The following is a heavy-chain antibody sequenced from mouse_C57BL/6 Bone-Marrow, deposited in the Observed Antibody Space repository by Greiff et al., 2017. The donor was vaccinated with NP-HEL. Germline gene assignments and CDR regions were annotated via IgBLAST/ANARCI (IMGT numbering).Heavy chain of an antibody. D-gene: IGHD2-4*01. CDR2: IDPNSGGT. J-gene: IGHJ3*01. Sequence: QVQLQQSGAELVKPGASVKLSCKASGYTFTSYWMHWVKQRPGRGLEWIGRIDPNSGGTKYTEKFKSKATLTVDKPSSIAYMQLSRQTDEESADYCGARGGGLRCRFAYWGQGTLVTVSA. V-gene: IGHV1-72*01. CDR3: ARGGGLRCRFAY. CDR1: GYTFTSYW.